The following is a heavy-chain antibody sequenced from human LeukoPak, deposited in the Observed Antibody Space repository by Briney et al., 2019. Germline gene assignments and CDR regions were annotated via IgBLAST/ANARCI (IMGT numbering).Heavy chain of an antibody. CDR2: IRVSATTM. D-gene: IGHD6-13*01. J-gene: IGHJ5*02. CDR3: ARDGGYAIAPYNWFDP. V-gene: IGHV3-48*04. Sequence: GGSLRLSCAASGFTFSSYSMNWVRQAPGKGLEWVSYIRVSATTMYYADSVKGRFTLSRDNAKNSLYLQMNSLRAEDTAVYYCARDGGYAIAPYNWFDPWGQGTLVTVSS. CDR1: GFTFSSYS.